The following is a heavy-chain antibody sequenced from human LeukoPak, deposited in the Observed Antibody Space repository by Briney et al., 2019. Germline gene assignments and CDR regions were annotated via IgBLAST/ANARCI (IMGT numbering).Heavy chain of an antibody. CDR1: GGTFSSYA. CDR2: IIPIFGTA. J-gene: IGHJ6*03. D-gene: IGHD2-15*01. CDR3: AIKYCSGGSCYNYYYYMDV. V-gene: IGHV1-69*05. Sequence: SVKVSCKASGGTFSSYAISWVRQAPGQGLEWMGGIIPIFGTANYAQKFQGRVTIATDESTSTAYMELSSLRSEDTAVYYCAIKYCSGGSCYNYYYYMDVWGKGTTVTVSS.